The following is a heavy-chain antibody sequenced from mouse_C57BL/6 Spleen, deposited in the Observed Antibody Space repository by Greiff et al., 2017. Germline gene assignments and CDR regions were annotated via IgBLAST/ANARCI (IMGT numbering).Heavy chain of an antibody. D-gene: IGHD2-3*01. CDR2: INPNNGGT. J-gene: IGHJ1*03. CDR1: GYTFTDYN. V-gene: IGHV1-18*01. Sequence: EVQLQQSGPELVKPGASVKIPCKASGYTFTDYNMDWVKQSNGKSLEWIGDINPNNGGTIYNQKFKGKATLTVDKSSSTAYMELRSLTSEDTAVYYCARWLLPYWYFDVWGTGTTVTVSS. CDR3: ARWLLPYWYFDV.